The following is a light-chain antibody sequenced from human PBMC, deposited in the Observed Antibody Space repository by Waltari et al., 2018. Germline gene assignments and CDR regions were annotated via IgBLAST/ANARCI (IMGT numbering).Light chain of an antibody. CDR2: QDT. CDR1: KLEKKY. CDR3: QAWDSSAGV. J-gene: IGLJ1*01. V-gene: IGLV3-1*01. Sequence: SYELTQPPSVSVSPGQTASITCHGDKLEKKYVCWYQQKPGQSPVVVIYQDTRRPSGIPERFSGTNSGTTATLTISGTQTTDEADYYCQAWDSSAGVFGTGTKVTVL.